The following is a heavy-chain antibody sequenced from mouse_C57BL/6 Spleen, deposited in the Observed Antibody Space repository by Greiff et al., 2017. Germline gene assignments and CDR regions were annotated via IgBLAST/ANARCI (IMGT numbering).Heavy chain of an antibody. CDR2: IRNKANGYTT. D-gene: IGHD4-1*01. CDR3: ASSNWDFYWYFDV. J-gene: IGHJ1*03. Sequence: EVHLVESGGGLVQPGGSLSLSCAASGFTFTDYYMSWVRQPPGKALEWLGFIRNKANGYTTEYSASVKGRFTISRDNSQSILYLQMNALRAEDSATYYCASSNWDFYWYFDVWGTGTTVTVSS. V-gene: IGHV7-3*01. CDR1: GFTFTDYY.